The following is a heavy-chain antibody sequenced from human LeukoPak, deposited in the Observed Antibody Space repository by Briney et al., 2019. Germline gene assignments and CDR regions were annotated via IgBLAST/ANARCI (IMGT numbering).Heavy chain of an antibody. CDR1: GISVRGSY. CDR3: TRDLTGTTWSENDY. J-gene: IGHJ4*02. Sequence: GGSLRLSCEVSGISVRGSYMSWVRQAPGKGLEWVSVIYSGDRTYYAESVKGRFTISRDTSKNTLYLQMNNLRADDTARYYCTRDLTGTTWSENDYWGQGTLVTISS. CDR2: IYSGDRT. D-gene: IGHD6-13*01. V-gene: IGHV3-53*01.